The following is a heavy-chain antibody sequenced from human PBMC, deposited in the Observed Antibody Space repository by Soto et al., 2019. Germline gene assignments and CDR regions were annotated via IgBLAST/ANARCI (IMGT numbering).Heavy chain of an antibody. Sequence: SETLSLTCTVSSGSITYYRSWRRLSPGKGLEWIGYINSNGYSSYNPSLKSRVTLSVDTSKNQFSLKLSSVTAADAAVYYCTRQGFGEVHGLVDVWGQGTTVT. CDR1: SGSITYY. J-gene: IGHJ6*01. D-gene: IGHD3-10*01. V-gene: IGHV4-59*08. CDR2: INSNGYS. CDR3: TRQGFGEVHGLVDV.